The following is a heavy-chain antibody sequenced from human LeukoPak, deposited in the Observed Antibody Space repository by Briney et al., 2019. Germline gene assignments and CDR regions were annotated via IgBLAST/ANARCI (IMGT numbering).Heavy chain of an antibody. CDR2: INPSGGST. CDR3: ASTNCSSTSCYGLYYYYYMDV. J-gene: IGHJ6*03. CDR1: GYTFTSYY. Sequence: ASVKDSCKASGYTFTSYYMHWVRQAPGQGLEWMGIINPSGGSTSYAQKFQGRVTMTRDMSTSTVYMELSSLRSEDTAVYYCASTNCSSTSCYGLYYYYYMDVWGKGTTVTVSS. D-gene: IGHD2-2*01. V-gene: IGHV1-46*01.